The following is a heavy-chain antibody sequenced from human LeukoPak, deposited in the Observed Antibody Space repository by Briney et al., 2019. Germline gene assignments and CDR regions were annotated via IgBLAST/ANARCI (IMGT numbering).Heavy chain of an antibody. CDR2: IFYRGSP. J-gene: IGHJ4*02. Sequence: GSLRLSCAASGFTFSSYAMSWIRQPPGKGLEWIGSIFYRGSPYYNPSLNSRVTISIDRSKSQFSLELTSVTAADTAVYYCTRGGGYCNSISCYDFWGQGTLVTVSS. D-gene: IGHD2-2*01. V-gene: IGHV4-39*07. CDR1: GFTFSSYA. CDR3: TRGGGYCNSISCYDF.